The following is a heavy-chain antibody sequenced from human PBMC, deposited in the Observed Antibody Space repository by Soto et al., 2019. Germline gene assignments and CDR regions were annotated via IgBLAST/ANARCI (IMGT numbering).Heavy chain of an antibody. D-gene: IGHD6-13*01. CDR2: IIPIFGTA. J-gene: IGHJ6*02. CDR3: ARAEGYSSRHVDYYYYGMDV. Sequence: ASVKGACKASGGTLSSYAISWVRQAPGQGLEWMGGIIPIFGTANYAQKFQGRVTITTDESTSTAYMELSSLRSEDTAVYYCARAEGYSSRHVDYYYYGMDVWGQGARVTV. V-gene: IGHV1-69*05. CDR1: GGTLSSYA.